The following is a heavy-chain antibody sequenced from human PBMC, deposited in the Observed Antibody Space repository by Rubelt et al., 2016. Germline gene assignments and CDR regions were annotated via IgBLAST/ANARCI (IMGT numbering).Heavy chain of an antibody. V-gene: IGHV4-34*01. CDR3: ARGMSVRSSNHHFDS. CDR2: IYYSGPT. D-gene: IGHD1-14*01. CDR1: GGSFSGYY. Sequence: QVQLQQWGAGLLKPSETLSLTCAVYGGSFSGYYWSWIRQPPGKGLEWIGSIYYSGPTYYKEVHKSRVTISGDTSKNQVSLMQSAVTAADTAVYYCARGMSVRSSNHHFDSWGQGTLVTVSS. J-gene: IGHJ4*02.